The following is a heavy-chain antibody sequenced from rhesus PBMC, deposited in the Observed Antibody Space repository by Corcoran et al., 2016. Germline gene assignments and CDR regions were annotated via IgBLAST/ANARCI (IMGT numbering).Heavy chain of an antibody. J-gene: IGHJ4*01. CDR3: ASGIAGKYDY. D-gene: IGHD1-1-1*01. Sequence: QLQLQESGPGLVKPSETLSVTCAVSGGSISSSYWSWIRQAPGKGLEWIGYIYGSRSSTNYNPSLKSRVTLSVDTSKNQLSLKLSSVTAADTAVYYCASGIAGKYDYWGQGVLVTVSS. V-gene: IGHV4-169*02. CDR1: GGSISSSY. CDR2: IYGSRSST.